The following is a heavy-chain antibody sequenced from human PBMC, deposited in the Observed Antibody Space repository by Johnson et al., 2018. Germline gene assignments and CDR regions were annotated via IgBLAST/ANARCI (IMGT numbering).Heavy chain of an antibody. V-gene: IGHV3-13*01. CDR1: GFTFSSYD. Sequence: VQLVESGGGLVQPGGSLRLSCAASGFTFSSYDMHWVRQATGKGLEWVSAIGTAGDTYYPGSVKGRFTISRENANNSLYLQMNSLRAGDTAVYYCARSSEVITHHDAFYIWGQGTMVTVSS. D-gene: IGHD3-22*01. J-gene: IGHJ3*02. CDR2: IGTAGDT. CDR3: ARSSEVITHHDAFYI.